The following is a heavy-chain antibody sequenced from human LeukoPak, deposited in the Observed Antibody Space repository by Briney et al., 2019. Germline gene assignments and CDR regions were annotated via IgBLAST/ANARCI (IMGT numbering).Heavy chain of an antibody. CDR1: GFTFSSYA. Sequence: PGRSLRLSCAASGFTFSSYAMSWVRQAPGKGLEWVSAISGSGGSTYYADSVKGRFTISRDNSKNTLYLQMNSLRAEDTAVYYCAKDPPRYCSSTSCSFDYWGQGTLVTVSS. CDR2: ISGSGGST. V-gene: IGHV3-23*01. D-gene: IGHD2-2*01. J-gene: IGHJ4*02. CDR3: AKDPPRYCSSTSCSFDY.